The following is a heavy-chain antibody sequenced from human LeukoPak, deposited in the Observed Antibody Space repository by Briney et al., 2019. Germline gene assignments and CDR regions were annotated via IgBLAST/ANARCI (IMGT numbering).Heavy chain of an antibody. V-gene: IGHV1-18*01. D-gene: IGHD2-2*01. CDR1: GYTFTSYG. CDR2: ISAYNGNT. J-gene: IGHJ3*02. Sequence: ASVKVSCRASGYTFTSYGISWVRQAPGQGLERMGWISAYNGNTNYAQKLQGRVTMTTDTSTSTAYMELRSLRSDDTAVYYCARLPYCSSTSCHDAFDIWGQGTMVTVSS. CDR3: ARLPYCSSTSCHDAFDI.